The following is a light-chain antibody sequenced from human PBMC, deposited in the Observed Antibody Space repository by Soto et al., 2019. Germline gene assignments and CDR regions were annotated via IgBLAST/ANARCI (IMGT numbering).Light chain of an antibody. CDR1: QNIYTY. CDR2: AAS. CDR3: QESFSNSWT. V-gene: IGKV1-39*01. J-gene: IGKJ1*01. Sequence: DIQMTQSPSSLSASVGDRVTITCRASQNIYTYLNWYQQKPGKAPKLLIHAASTLQRGGPSGFSGSGSGTDFTLTIISLQPEHLATYYCQESFSNSWTFGQGTKVEI.